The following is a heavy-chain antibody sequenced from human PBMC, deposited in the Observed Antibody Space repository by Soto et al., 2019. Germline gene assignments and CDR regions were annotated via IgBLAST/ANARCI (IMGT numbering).Heavy chain of an antibody. CDR1: GGSISSYY. CDR3: ARGYCSSTICYIWDNWFDP. D-gene: IGHD2-2*02. V-gene: IGHV4-59*01. CDR2: IYYSGRT. J-gene: IGHJ5*02. Sequence: QVQLQESGPGLVKPSETLSLTCTVSGGSISSYYWSWIRQPPGKGLEWIGYIYYSGRTNYNPSLNSRVTLSVDPSKNQFSLRLSSVTAADTAVYYCARGYCSSTICYIWDNWFDPWGQGTLVTVSS.